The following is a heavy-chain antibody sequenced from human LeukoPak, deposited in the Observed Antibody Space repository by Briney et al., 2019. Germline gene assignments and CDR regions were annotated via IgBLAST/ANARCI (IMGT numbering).Heavy chain of an antibody. CDR2: FDPEDGET. D-gene: IGHD2-2*01. V-gene: IGHV1-24*01. CDR3: ATHDIVVPRRWRSPNWFDP. Sequence: ASVKVSCKVSGYTLTELSMHWVRPAPGKGLEWMGGFDPEDGETIYAQKFQGRVTMTEDTSTDTAYMELSSLRSEDTAAYYCATHDIVVPRRWRSPNWFDPWGQGTLVTVPS. J-gene: IGHJ5*02. CDR1: GYTLTELS.